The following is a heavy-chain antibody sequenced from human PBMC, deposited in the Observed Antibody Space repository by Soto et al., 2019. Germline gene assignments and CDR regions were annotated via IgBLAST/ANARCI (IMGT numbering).Heavy chain of an antibody. CDR2: INHRGGA. V-gene: IGHV4-34*01. J-gene: IGHJ4*01. CDR1: NGSFTDYF. CDR3: ARVHVMVVAGSTFDY. Sequence: PSETLSLTCAAHNGSFTDYFWTWIRQSPGRGLEWIGEINHRGGATYNPSLRSRVTISIDTSKNHYSLSLRSVTAADTAVYYCARVHVMVVAGSTFDYWGPGILVTVS. D-gene: IGHD6-19*01.